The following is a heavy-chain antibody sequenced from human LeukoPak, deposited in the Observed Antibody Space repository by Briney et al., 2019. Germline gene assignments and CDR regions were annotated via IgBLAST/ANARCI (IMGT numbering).Heavy chain of an antibody. Sequence: GGSLRLSCAASGFTFSSYWMSWVRQAPGKGLEWVANIKQDGSEKYYVDSVKGRFTISRDNAKNSLYLQMNSLRAEDTAVYYCARQLYGSGSYYNDYWGQGTLVTVSS. CDR2: IKQDGSEK. CDR3: ARQLYGSGSYYNDY. V-gene: IGHV3-7*01. D-gene: IGHD3-10*01. J-gene: IGHJ4*02. CDR1: GFTFSSYW.